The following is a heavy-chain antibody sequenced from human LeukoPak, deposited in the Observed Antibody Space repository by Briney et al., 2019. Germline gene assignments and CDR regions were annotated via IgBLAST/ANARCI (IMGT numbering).Heavy chain of an antibody. Sequence: GRSLRLSCAASGFTFSRFGMHCVRQAPGKGLVWVSRINGDGSSTTYADSVKGRFTISRDNAKNTLYLQMNSLRAEDTAVYYCARDVQAGPGYWGQGSLVTVSS. CDR3: ARDVQAGPGY. D-gene: IGHD6-19*01. J-gene: IGHJ4*02. CDR1: GFTFSRFG. CDR2: INGDGSST. V-gene: IGHV3-74*01.